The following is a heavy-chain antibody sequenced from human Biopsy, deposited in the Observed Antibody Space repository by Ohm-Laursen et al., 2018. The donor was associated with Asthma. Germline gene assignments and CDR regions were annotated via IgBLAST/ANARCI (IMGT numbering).Heavy chain of an antibody. CDR1: GGSFSGYY. CDR2: ISYSGST. D-gene: IGHD5-18*01. CDR3: ARDFVDSAMDYFDY. V-gene: IGHV4-59*01. J-gene: IGHJ4*02. Sequence: GTLSLTCAVYGGSFSGYYWSWIRQPPGKGLEWIGYISYSGSTNYNPSLKSRVTISVDTSKNQFSLKLSSVTAADTAVYYCARDFVDSAMDYFDYWGQGTLVTVSS.